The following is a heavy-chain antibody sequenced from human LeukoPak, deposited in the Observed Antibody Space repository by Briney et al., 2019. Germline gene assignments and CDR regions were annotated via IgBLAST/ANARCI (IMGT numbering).Heavy chain of an antibody. D-gene: IGHD2-2*01. CDR3: ARAPVPASLFDP. CDR1: GGSISNYY. J-gene: IGHJ5*02. CDR2: IYSSGST. Sequence: SETLSLTCTVAGGSISNYYWSWIRQPPGKGLEWIGYIYSSGSTNSNPSLKRRATISVDTSKNQFSLKLSSVTAADTAVYYCARAPVPASLFDPWGQGTLVTVSS. V-gene: IGHV4-59*01.